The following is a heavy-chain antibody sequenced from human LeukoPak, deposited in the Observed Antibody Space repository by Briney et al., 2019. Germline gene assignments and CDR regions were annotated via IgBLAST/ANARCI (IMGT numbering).Heavy chain of an antibody. CDR2: VYYSGTT. Sequence: SETLSLTCTVSDGSISRYYWNWIRQPPGKALEWIGYVYYSGTTNYNPSLKSRVTISVDSSQNQFSLKLTSVTAADTAAYYCAREVAGTGYFQVWGLGTPVTVSS. V-gene: IGHV4-59*01. CDR1: DGSISRYY. J-gene: IGHJ1*01. CDR3: AREVAGTGYFQV. D-gene: IGHD6-19*01.